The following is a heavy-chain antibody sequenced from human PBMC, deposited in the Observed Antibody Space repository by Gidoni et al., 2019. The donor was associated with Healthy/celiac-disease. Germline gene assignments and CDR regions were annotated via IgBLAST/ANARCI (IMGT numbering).Heavy chain of an antibody. D-gene: IGHD3-10*01. CDR2: IYYSGST. CDR3: ARWGTIWFGESHLS. CDR1: GGSISSYY. V-gene: IGHV4-59*08. J-gene: IGHJ5*02. Sequence: QVQLQESGPGLVKPSETLSLTCTVSGGSISSYYWSWIRQPPGKGLEWIGYIYYSGSTNYNPSLKSRVTISVDTSKNQFSLKLSSVTAADTAVYYCARWGTIWFGESHLSWGQGTLVTVSS.